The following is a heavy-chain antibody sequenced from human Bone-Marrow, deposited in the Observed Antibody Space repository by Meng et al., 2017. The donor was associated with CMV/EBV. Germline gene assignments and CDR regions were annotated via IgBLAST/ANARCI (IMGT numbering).Heavy chain of an antibody. Sequence: SVKVSCKASGYTFTSYYMHWVRQAPGQGLEWMGGIIPMIDKAHYAQKFQGIVTITADKPTSTAYMELSSLKSDDTAVYYCASAMVRTVTTYYYYLYGLDVWGQGTTVTVSS. D-gene: IGHD3-10*01. CDR3: ASAMVRTVTTYYYYLYGLDV. V-gene: IGHV1-69*10. CDR1: GYTFTSYY. CDR2: IIPMIDKA. J-gene: IGHJ6*02.